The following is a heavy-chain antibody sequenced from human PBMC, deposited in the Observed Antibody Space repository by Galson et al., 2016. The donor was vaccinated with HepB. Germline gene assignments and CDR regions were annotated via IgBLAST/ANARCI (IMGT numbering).Heavy chain of an antibody. D-gene: IGHD4-17*01. CDR3: ARGSYGDYGTVGDDY. V-gene: IGHV1-46*01. J-gene: IGHJ4*02. CDR2: INPSGGST. Sequence: SVKVSCKASGYTFTSYNVHWVRQAPGQGLEWMGIINPSGGSTSYAQKFQGRVTMTRDTSTSTVYMELSSLRFEDTAVYYCARGSYGDYGTVGDDYWGLGTLVTVSS. CDR1: GYTFTSYN.